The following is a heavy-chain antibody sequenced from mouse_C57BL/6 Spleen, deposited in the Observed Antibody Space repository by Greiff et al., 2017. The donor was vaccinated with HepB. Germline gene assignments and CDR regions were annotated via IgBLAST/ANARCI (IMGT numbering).Heavy chain of an antibody. CDR2: IHPNSGST. V-gene: IGHV1-64*01. CDR1: GYTFTSYW. Sequence: VQLQQPGAELVKPGASVKLSCKASGYTFTSYWMHWVKQRPGQGLEWIGMIHPNSGSTNYNEKFKSKATLTVDKSSSTAYMQLSSLTSEDSAVYYCARIPLLLRYYAMDYWGQGTSVTVSS. CDR3: ARIPLLLRYYAMDY. D-gene: IGHD1-1*01. J-gene: IGHJ4*01.